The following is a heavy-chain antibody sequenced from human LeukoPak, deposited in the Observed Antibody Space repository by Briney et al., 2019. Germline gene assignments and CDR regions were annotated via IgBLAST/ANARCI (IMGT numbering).Heavy chain of an antibody. CDR2: INYSGST. J-gene: IGHJ5*02. CDR3: ARGIAAAFNWFDP. D-gene: IGHD6-13*01. CDR1: GGSISRYY. Sequence: SETLSLTCTVSGGSISRYYWTWIRQPPGKGLEWIGYINYSGSTNYNPSLKSRVTISVDTSKNQFSLKLSSVTAADTAVYYCARGIAAAFNWFDPWGQGTLVTVSS. V-gene: IGHV4-59*08.